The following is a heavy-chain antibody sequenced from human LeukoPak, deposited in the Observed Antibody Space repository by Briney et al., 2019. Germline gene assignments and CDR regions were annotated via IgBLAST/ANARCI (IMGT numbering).Heavy chain of an antibody. Sequence: PGGSLRLSCAASGFTFSSYSMNWVRQAPGKGLEWVSSISSSSSYIYYADSVKGRFTISRDNAKNSLYLQMNSLRAEDTAVYYCARVHDYGDYRPAEYFQYWGQGTLVTVSS. V-gene: IGHV3-21*01. D-gene: IGHD4-17*01. CDR3: ARVHDYGDYRPAEYFQY. CDR2: ISSSSSYI. J-gene: IGHJ1*01. CDR1: GFTFSSYS.